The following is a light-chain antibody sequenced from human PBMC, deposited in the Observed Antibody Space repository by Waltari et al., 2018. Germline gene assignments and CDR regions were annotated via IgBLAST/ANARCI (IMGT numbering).Light chain of an antibody. CDR2: DAS. Sequence: DIVLTQSPVTLSLSPGERATLSCRASQSVSSKSLAWYQQKPGQAPRLLIYDASSRATGIPDRFSGSGSGTDFTLTISRLEPEDFAVYYCQQYGNSPKTFGQGTKVEI. V-gene: IGKV3-20*01. J-gene: IGKJ1*01. CDR3: QQYGNSPKT. CDR1: QSVSSKS.